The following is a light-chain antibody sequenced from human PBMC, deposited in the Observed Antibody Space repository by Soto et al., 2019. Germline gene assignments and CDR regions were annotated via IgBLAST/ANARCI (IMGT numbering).Light chain of an antibody. CDR3: QSYDGRDVV. Sequence: NFMLTQPHSVSASPGKTVTISCTRRSGSIASKDVQWYQQRPGSSPNTVIYEDDQRPSGVPDRFSGSIDSSSNSASLTISGLKTEDEADYYCQSYDGRDVVFGGGTKLTVL. V-gene: IGLV6-57*01. J-gene: IGLJ2*01. CDR2: EDD. CDR1: SGSIASKD.